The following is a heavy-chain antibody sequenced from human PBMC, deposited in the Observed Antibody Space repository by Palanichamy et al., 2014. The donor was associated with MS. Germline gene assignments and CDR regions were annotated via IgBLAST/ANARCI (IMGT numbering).Heavy chain of an antibody. CDR3: AREGRDTYGMDV. CDR2: IYYSGST. Sequence: QVQLQESGPGLVKPSETLSLTCTVSGGSISSYYWSWIRQPPGKGLEWIGYIYYSGSTNYNPSLKSRVTISVDTSKNQFSLKLSSVTAADTAVYYCAREGRDTYGMDVWGQGTTVTVSS. J-gene: IGHJ6*02. V-gene: IGHV4-59*01. CDR1: GGSISSYY.